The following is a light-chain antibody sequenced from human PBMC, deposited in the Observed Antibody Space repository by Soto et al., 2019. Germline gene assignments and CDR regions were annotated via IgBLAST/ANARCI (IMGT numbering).Light chain of an antibody. V-gene: IGLV1-51*01. CDR1: SSNIGIVSNS. CDR3: GTWDSLSAHV. J-gene: IGLJ1*01. CDR2: DNN. Sequence: QSVLTQPPSVSAAPGQKVTISCSGSSSNIGIVSNSVSWYQQFPGTAPKLLIYDNNKRPSGIPDRFSGSKSGTSATLGITGLQTGDEADYYCGTWDSLSAHVFGTGTKLTVL.